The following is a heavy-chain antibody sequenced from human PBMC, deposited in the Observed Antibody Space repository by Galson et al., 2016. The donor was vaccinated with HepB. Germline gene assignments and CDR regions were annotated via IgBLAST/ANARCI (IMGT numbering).Heavy chain of an antibody. D-gene: IGHD6-19*01. CDR3: AKKSLVAGTATYVFDN. J-gene: IGHJ4*02. V-gene: IGHV3-23*01. Sequence: SLRLSCAASGFTFSSHSMTWVRQALGKGLEWVSVISGSGGSTYYADSVKGRFTISRDNSKNTVYLQMNSLRADDTAVYYCAKKSLVAGTATYVFDNWGQGTLVTVSS. CDR1: GFTFSSHS. CDR2: ISGSGGST.